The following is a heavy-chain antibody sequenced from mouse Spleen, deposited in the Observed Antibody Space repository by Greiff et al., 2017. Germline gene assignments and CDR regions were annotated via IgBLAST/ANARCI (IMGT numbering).Heavy chain of an antibody. Sequence: DVKLQESGPGLVKPSQSLSLTCSVTGYSITSGYYWNWIRQFPGNKLEWMGYISYDGSNNYNPSLKNRISITRDTSKNQFFLKLNSVTTEDTATYYCARGVFTMIKMDYWGQGTSVTVSS. J-gene: IGHJ4*01. D-gene: IGHD2-4*01. CDR1: GYSITSGYY. CDR2: ISYDGSN. CDR3: ARGVFTMIKMDY. V-gene: IGHV3-6*02.